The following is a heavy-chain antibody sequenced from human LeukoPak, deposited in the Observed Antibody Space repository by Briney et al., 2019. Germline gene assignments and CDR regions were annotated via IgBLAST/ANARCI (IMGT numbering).Heavy chain of an antibody. V-gene: IGHV3-48*03. CDR2: ISSSGSTI. J-gene: IGHJ4*02. Sequence: GGSLRLSCAASGFTYSSYEMNWVRQAPGKGLEWVSYISSSGSTIYYADSVKGRFTISRDNAKNSLYLQMNSLRAEDTAVYYCARDSLAAAGGFDYWGQGTLVTVSS. D-gene: IGHD6-13*01. CDR1: GFTYSSYE. CDR3: ARDSLAAAGGFDY.